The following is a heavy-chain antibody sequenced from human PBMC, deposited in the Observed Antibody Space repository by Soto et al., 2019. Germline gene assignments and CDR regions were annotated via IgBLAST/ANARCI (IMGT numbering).Heavy chain of an antibody. CDR3: AREGAHLPRDLYYYYMDV. Sequence: GGSLRLSCAASGFTFSSYGMHWVRQAPGKGLEWVAIIWYDGSNKYYIDSVKGRFTISRDNSKNTLNLQMNSLRAEDTAVYFCAREGAHLPRDLYYYYMDVWGKGTTVTVSS. D-gene: IGHD1-26*01. J-gene: IGHJ6*03. CDR1: GFTFSSYG. V-gene: IGHV3-33*01. CDR2: IWYDGSNK.